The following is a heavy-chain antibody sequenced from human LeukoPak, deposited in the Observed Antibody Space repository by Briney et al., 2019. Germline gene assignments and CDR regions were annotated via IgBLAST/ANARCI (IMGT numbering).Heavy chain of an antibody. Sequence: GGSLRLSCAASGFTFDDYAMHWVRQAPGKGLAWVSGISWNSGSIGYADSVKGRFTISRDNAKNSLYLQMNSLRAEDTAVYFCARSILDGYNLIDAFDIWGQGTMVTVSS. D-gene: IGHD5-24*01. V-gene: IGHV3-9*01. J-gene: IGHJ3*02. CDR3: ARSILDGYNLIDAFDI. CDR2: ISWNSGSI. CDR1: GFTFDDYA.